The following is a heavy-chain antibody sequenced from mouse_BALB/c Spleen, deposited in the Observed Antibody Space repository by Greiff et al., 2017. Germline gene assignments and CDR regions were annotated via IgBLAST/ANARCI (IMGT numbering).Heavy chain of an antibody. J-gene: IGHJ3*01. Sequence: VKLVESGGGLVKPGGSLKLSCAASGFTFSSYTMSWVRQTPEKRLEWVATISSGGGNTYYPDSVKGRFTISRDNAKNNLYLQMSSLRSEDTALYYCASSSLTGGFAYWGQGTLVTVSA. CDR3: ASSSLTGGFAY. V-gene: IGHV5-9*03. D-gene: IGHD4-1*01. CDR1: GFTFSSYT. CDR2: ISSGGGNT.